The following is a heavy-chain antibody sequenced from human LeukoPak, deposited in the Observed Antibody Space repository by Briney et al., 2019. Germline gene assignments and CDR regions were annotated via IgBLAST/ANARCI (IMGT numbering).Heavy chain of an antibody. J-gene: IGHJ4*02. V-gene: IGHV4-30-4*01. CDR3: ARDYGGTYYFDY. CDR1: GGSISSGDYY. D-gene: IGHD4-23*01. CDR2: IHYSGST. Sequence: SETLSLTCTVSGGSISSGDYYWSWIRQPPGKGLEWIGYIHYSGSTYYNPSLKSRVTIPVDTSKNQFSLKLSSVTAADTAVYYCARDYGGTYYFDYWGQGTLVTVSS.